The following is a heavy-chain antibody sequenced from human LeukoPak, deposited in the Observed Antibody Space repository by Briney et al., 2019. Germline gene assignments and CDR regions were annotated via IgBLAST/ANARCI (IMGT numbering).Heavy chain of an antibody. J-gene: IGHJ4*02. CDR3: ARRVKRITIFGVVISYYFDY. D-gene: IGHD3-3*01. Sequence: SETLSLTCAVYGGSFSGYYWSWVRQPPGKGLEWIGEINHSGRTNYNPSLKSRVTISVDTSKNQFSLKLSSVTAADTAVYYCARRVKRITIFGVVISYYFDYWGQGTLVTVSS. CDR1: GGSFSGYY. V-gene: IGHV4-34*01. CDR2: INHSGRT.